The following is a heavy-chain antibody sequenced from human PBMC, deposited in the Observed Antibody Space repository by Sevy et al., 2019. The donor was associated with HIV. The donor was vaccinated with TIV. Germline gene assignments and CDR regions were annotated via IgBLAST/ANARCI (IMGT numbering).Heavy chain of an antibody. Sequence: ASVKVSCKASGGTFSSYAISWVRQAPGQGLEWMGGIIPIFGTANYAQKFQGRVTITADESTSTAYMELSSLRSEDTAVYYWARPAYCGGDCYSGLKFDYWGQGTLVTVSS. CDR1: GGTFSSYA. CDR2: IIPIFGTA. D-gene: IGHD2-21*01. V-gene: IGHV1-69*13. CDR3: ARPAYCGGDCYSGLKFDY. J-gene: IGHJ4*02.